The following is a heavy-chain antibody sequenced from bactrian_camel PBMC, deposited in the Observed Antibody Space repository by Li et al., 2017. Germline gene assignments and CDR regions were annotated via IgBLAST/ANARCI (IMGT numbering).Heavy chain of an antibody. D-gene: IGHD1*01. J-gene: IGHJ4*01. CDR2: IDSWGTT. V-gene: IGHV3S53*01. Sequence: VQLVEPGGGSMQAGESLKLSCAASGGTTSGLTIREVCMGWFRQAPDKEREGVAAIDSWGTTRVVDSVQGRFAISRDNAKNTLYLQLNGLKSEDTAMYYCAVVVPGPRWRERGQGTQVTVS. CDR1: GGTTSGLTIREVC.